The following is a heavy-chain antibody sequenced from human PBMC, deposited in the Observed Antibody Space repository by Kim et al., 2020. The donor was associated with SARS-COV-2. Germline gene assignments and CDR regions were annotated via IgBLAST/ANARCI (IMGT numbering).Heavy chain of an antibody. V-gene: IGHV3-73*01. CDR1: GFTFSDSA. CDR2: IRSKANTYAT. D-gene: IGHD1-1*01. CDR3: TRLPGTPLAFWDAFDI. Sequence: GGSLRLSCAASGFTFSDSAIHWVRQASGKGLEWVGRIRSKANTYATAYAASVKGRVTISRDDSKNTAYLEMNSLKTEDTAVYFCTRLPGTPLAFWDAFDIWGQVTMVTVSS. J-gene: IGHJ3*02.